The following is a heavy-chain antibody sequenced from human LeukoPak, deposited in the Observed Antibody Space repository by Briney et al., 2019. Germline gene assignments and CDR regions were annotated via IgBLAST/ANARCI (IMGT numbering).Heavy chain of an antibody. CDR2: INHSGST. Sequence: SETLSLTCAVYGGSFNGYYWSWIRQPPGKGLEWIGEINHSGSTNYNPSLKSRVTISVDTSKNQFSLKLSSVTAADTAVYYCARGHRYSSGWHRKRSGWFDPWGQGTLVTVSS. D-gene: IGHD6-19*01. CDR3: ARGHRYSSGWHRKRSGWFDP. CDR1: GGSFNGYY. J-gene: IGHJ5*02. V-gene: IGHV4-34*01.